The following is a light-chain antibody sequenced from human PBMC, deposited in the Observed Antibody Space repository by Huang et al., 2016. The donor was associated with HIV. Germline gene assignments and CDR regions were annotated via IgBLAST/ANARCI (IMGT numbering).Light chain of an antibody. V-gene: IGKV1-9*01. CDR1: GDLPNA. J-gene: IGKJ5*01. CDR3: QQLHSYPIT. Sequence: CRPSGDLPNALAGYKHQPGRSPQLLSSAASTLQSGVPARFSGVSAGTYFTLIITNLQPDDFASYYCQQLHSYPITFGQGTRLDI. CDR2: AAS.